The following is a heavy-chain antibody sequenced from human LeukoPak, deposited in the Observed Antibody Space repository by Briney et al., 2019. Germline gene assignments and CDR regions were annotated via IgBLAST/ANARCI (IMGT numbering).Heavy chain of an antibody. J-gene: IGHJ4*02. CDR3: VRGAKCSGGGCDSKEYVYYFDY. CDR1: GYTFTGYY. Sequence: GASVKVSCKASGYTFTGYYMHWVRQAPGQGLEWMGWINPNSGGTNYAQKFQGRVTMTRDTSISTAYMELSRLRSDDTAVYYCVRGAKCSGGGCDSKEYVYYFDYWGQGTLVTVSS. CDR2: INPNSGGT. V-gene: IGHV1-2*02. D-gene: IGHD6-25*01.